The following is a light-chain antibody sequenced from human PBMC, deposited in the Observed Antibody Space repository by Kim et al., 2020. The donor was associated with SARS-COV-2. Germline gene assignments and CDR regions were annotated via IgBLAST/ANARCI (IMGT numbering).Light chain of an antibody. CDR2: EDT. Sequence: SYELTQPPSVSVSPGQTASISCSGDNLVWKYVSWYQQQPGQPPVMIIFEDTKRPSGIPERFSGSSSGNTATLTISGTQAVDEGDYYCQAWDSSTVVFGGGTQLTVL. CDR1: NLVWKY. CDR3: QAWDSSTVV. J-gene: IGLJ2*01. V-gene: IGLV3-1*01.